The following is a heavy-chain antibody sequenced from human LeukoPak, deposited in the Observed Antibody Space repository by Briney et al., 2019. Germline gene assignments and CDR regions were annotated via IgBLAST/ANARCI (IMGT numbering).Heavy chain of an antibody. J-gene: IGHJ4*02. Sequence: SETLSLTCAVYGGSFSGYYWSWIREPPWKGLEWLGEINHSGSTNYNPSLKSRVTISVDTSKNQFSLKLSSVTAADTAVYYCARGTHYYGSASYVDYWGQGTLVTVSS. CDR1: GGSFSGYY. V-gene: IGHV4-34*01. CDR2: INHSGST. D-gene: IGHD3-10*01. CDR3: ARGTHYYGSASYVDY.